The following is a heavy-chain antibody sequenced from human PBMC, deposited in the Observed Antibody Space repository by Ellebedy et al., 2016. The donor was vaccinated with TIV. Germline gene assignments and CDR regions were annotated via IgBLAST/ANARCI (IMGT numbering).Heavy chain of an antibody. D-gene: IGHD5-12*01. Sequence: SETLSLXXTVSGGSISSSSYYWGWIRQPPGKGLEWIGSIYYSGSTYYNPSLKSRVTISVDTSKNQFSLKLSSVTAADTAVYYCARGSGYETDAFDIWGQGTMVTVSS. V-gene: IGHV4-39*01. CDR2: IYYSGST. CDR1: GGSISSSSYY. J-gene: IGHJ3*02. CDR3: ARGSGYETDAFDI.